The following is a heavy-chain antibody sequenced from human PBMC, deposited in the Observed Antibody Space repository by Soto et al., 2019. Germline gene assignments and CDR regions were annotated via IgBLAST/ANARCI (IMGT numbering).Heavy chain of an antibody. CDR3: ARGLSGYDSHPYFDY. D-gene: IGHD5-12*01. Sequence: SVKVSCKASGGTFSSYAISWVRQVPGQGLEWMGGIIPIFGTANYAQKFQGRVTITADESTSTAYMELSSLRSEDTAVYYCARGLSGYDSHPYFDYWGQGTLVTVSS. CDR1: GGTFSSYA. V-gene: IGHV1-69*13. J-gene: IGHJ4*02. CDR2: IIPIFGTA.